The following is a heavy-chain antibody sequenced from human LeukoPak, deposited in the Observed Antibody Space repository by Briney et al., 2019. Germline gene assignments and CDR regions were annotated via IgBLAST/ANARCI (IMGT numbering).Heavy chain of an antibody. D-gene: IGHD2-15*01. J-gene: IGHJ3*02. Sequence: SETLSLTCTVSSGSINSYYWSWIRQPPGKGLEWIGYIYYSGSTNYNPSLKSRVTISVDTSNNKFSLKLTSLTAADTAVYYCVRHLSAGRPAFDIWGQGTMATVSS. CDR3: VRHLSAGRPAFDI. V-gene: IGHV4-59*08. CDR2: IYYSGST. CDR1: SGSINSYY.